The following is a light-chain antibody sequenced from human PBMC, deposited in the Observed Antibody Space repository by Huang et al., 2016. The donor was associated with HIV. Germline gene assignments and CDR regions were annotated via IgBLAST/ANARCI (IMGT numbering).Light chain of an antibody. CDR3: QQVDSYPRT. Sequence: IQLTQSPSSLSASVGDRVTITCRASRDIKTYLASFRQRPGRAPKFLIFAASFLESGVPSRVSGSGSGTEFTLTINGLQPEDFGTYYCQQVDSYPRTFGQGTNVDVK. J-gene: IGKJ1*01. CDR1: RDIKTY. V-gene: IGKV1-9*01. CDR2: AAS.